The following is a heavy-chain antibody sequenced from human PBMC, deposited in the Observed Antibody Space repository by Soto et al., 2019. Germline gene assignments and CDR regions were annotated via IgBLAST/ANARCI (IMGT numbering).Heavy chain of an antibody. J-gene: IGHJ4*02. CDR2: ISYDGSNK. CDR1: GFTFSSYA. V-gene: IGHV3-30-3*01. Sequence: GGSLRLSCAASGFTFSSYAMHWVRQAPGKGLEWVAVISYDGSNKYYADSVKGRFTISRDNSKNTLYLQMNSLRAEDTAVYYCARELNDPAVYWGQGTLVTVSS. D-gene: IGHD2-8*01. CDR3: ARELNDPAVY.